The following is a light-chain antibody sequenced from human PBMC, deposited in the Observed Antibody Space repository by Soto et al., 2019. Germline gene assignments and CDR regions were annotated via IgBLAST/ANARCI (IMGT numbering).Light chain of an antibody. V-gene: IGKV1-9*01. J-gene: IGKJ4*01. CDR3: LQDYNYPPA. Sequence: IQLIQSPSFLSASVGDRVTITCRASQGISTFLAWFQQKPGKAPKLLNYAASTLHDGVPSGFGGSGSGTEFTLTISSLQPEDFATYYCLQDYNYPPAFGGGTKVDIK. CDR2: AAS. CDR1: QGISTF.